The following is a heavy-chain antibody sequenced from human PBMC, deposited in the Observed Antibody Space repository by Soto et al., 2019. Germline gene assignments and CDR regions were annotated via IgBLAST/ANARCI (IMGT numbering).Heavy chain of an antibody. CDR2: ISAHNGNT. CDR1: GYDFTTYG. V-gene: IGHV1-18*01. D-gene: IGHD1-1*01. CDR3: ARGRYGDY. Sequence: QVHLVQSGAEVKKPGASVKVSCKGSGYDFTTYGITWVRQAPGQGLECMAWISAHNGNTDYAQKLQGRVTVTRDTSTSTAYMELRSLRSDDTAVYYWARGRYGDYWGQGALVTVSS. J-gene: IGHJ4*02.